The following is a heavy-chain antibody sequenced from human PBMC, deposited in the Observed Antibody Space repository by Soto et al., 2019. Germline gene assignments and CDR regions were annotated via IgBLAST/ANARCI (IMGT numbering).Heavy chain of an antibody. V-gene: IGHV3-23*01. Sequence: WGSLRLSCAASGFTFSSYAMSWVRQAPGKGLEWVSAISVSGGSTYYADSVKGRFTISRDNSKNTLYLQMNSLRAEDTAVYYCAKDLYDYVWGSYSEPTYSEFWGHGKMVNVSS. CDR2: ISVSGGST. CDR3: AKDLYDYVWGSYSEPTYSEF. D-gene: IGHD3-16*01. J-gene: IGHJ3*01. CDR1: GFTFSSYA.